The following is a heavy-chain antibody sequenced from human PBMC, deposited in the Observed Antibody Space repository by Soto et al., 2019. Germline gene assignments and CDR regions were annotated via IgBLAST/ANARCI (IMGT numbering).Heavy chain of an antibody. J-gene: IGHJ4*02. Sequence: QVHLQESGPGLVKPSQTLSLSCTVSGDSISSPHYYWTWIRQPPGKGLEWVGYIYYTGNNFYNPARKSRVAMSVDPSTNQFSLKLASVTYADTAVYFCAREPKQNYDSSPWNGGFDSWGPGTLVTVSS. D-gene: IGHD3-22*01. V-gene: IGHV4-30-4*01. CDR2: IYYTGNN. CDR1: GDSISSPHYY. CDR3: AREPKQNYDSSPWNGGFDS.